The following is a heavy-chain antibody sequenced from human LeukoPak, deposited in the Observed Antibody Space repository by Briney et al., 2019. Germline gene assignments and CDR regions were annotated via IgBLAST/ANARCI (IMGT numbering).Heavy chain of an antibody. Sequence: GGSLRLSCAASGFTFNNYWMTWVRQAPGKGLEWVANIKQDGSQKYYVDSVKGRFTISRDNAKNSLYLQMNTLRAEDTAVYSCARGADGVSSNSRGWFDPWGQGTLVTVSS. V-gene: IGHV3-7*01. CDR1: GFTFNNYW. CDR2: IKQDGSQK. CDR3: ARGADGVSSNSRGWFDP. D-gene: IGHD2-15*01. J-gene: IGHJ5*02.